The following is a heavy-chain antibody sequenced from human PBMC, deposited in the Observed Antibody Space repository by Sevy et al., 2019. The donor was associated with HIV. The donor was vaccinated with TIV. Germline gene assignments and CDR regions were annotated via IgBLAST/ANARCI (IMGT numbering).Heavy chain of an antibody. Sequence: ASVKVSCKASGGTFSSYAISWVRQAPGQVLEWMGGIIPIFGTANYAQKFQGRVTITADESTSTAYMEMSSLRSEDTAVYYCARGLAAAGTVDYWGQGTLVTVSS. CDR2: IIPIFGTA. V-gene: IGHV1-69*13. D-gene: IGHD6-13*01. J-gene: IGHJ4*02. CDR3: ARGLAAAGTVDY. CDR1: GGTFSSYA.